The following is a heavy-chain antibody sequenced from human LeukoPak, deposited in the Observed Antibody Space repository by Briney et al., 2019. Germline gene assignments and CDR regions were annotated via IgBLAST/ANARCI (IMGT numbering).Heavy chain of an antibody. CDR2: IYYSGST. Sequence: PSETLSLTCTVSGGSISSSSYYWGWIRQPPGKGLEWIGSIYYSGSTYYNPSLKSRVTISLDKSNNHFSLKMNSVTAADTAVYYCARDSATTLGSYYYGLDVWGQGTTVTVSS. CDR1: GGSISSSSYY. D-gene: IGHD5-12*01. J-gene: IGHJ6*02. V-gene: IGHV4-39*02. CDR3: ARDSATTLGSYYYGLDV.